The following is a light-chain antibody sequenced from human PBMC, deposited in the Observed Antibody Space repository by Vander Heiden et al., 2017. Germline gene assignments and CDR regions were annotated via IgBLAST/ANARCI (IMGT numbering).Light chain of an antibody. CDR2: GNR. Sequence: QSVLTQPPSLDGVLGQRVNMTSSVSSSNIEVGYDVNWYLQLPGTAPKLLIYGNRNRLSGDTDRFSGSKSGTSASPAITGLQAEEEADYYCQSYDSRLSGFYVFGTGTKVTVL. J-gene: IGLJ1*01. V-gene: IGLV1-40*01. CDR1: SSNIEVGYD. CDR3: QSYDSRLSGFYV.